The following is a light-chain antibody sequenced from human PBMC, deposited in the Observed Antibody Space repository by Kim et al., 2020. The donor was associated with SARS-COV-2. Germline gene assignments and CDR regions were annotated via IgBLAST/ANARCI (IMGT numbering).Light chain of an antibody. CDR2: DLN. Sequence: SSELTQDPAVSVALGQTVKITCQGDSLRLYYANWYRQEPGQAPVLVIHDLNQRPSGIPDRFSGSSSGNTGSLTITGAQAEDEATYYCHSRDSSGNWFFGGGTQLTVL. CDR3: HSRDSSGNWF. V-gene: IGLV3-19*01. J-gene: IGLJ2*01. CDR1: SLRLYY.